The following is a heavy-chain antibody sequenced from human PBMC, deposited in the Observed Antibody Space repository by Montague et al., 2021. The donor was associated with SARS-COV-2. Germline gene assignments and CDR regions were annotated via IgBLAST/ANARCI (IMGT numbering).Heavy chain of an antibody. CDR3: ERTLYESGGMDV. Sequence: SLRLSCAASGFIVSSNYMSWVRQAPGKGLEWVSVIYSGGSTFYADSVKGRFTISRHNSKNTLYLQMNSLIPEDTAVYYCERTLYESGGMDVWGQGTTVTVSS. V-gene: IGHV3-53*04. J-gene: IGHJ6*02. CDR1: GFIVSSNY. D-gene: IGHD3-3*01. CDR2: IYSGGST.